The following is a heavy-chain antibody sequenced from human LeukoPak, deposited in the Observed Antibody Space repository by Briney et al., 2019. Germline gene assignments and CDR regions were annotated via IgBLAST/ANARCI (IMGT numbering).Heavy chain of an antibody. CDR2: IRYNGINK. V-gene: IGHV3-30*02. Sequence: PGGSLRLSGAASGFTFSNFGMHWVRQAPGKGLEWVAFIRYNGINKYYAESVKGRFTTSRDNPVNTLFLQMNSLRPEDTAVYYCAKDLSGWYVGNFFHYMDVWGKGTTVTVSS. J-gene: IGHJ6*03. CDR3: AKDLSGWYVGNFFHYMDV. D-gene: IGHD6-19*01. CDR1: GFTFSNFG.